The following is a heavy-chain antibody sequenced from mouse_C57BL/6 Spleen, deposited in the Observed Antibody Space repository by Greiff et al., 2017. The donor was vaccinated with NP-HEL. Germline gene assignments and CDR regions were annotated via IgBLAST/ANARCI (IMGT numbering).Heavy chain of an antibody. CDR2: IYPSDSET. CDR1: GYTFTSYW. J-gene: IGHJ2*01. D-gene: IGHD2-2*01. CDR3: ARGLRRVYYFDY. Sequence: VQLQQSGAELVRPGSSVKLSCKASGYTFTSYWMDWVKQRPGQGLEWIGNIYPSDSETHYNQKFKDKATLTVDKSSSTAYMQLSSLTSEDSAVYYCARGLRRVYYFDYWGQGTTLTVSS. V-gene: IGHV1-61*01.